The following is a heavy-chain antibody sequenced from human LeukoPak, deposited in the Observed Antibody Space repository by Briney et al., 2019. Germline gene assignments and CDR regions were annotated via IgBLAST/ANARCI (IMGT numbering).Heavy chain of an antibody. D-gene: IGHD3-22*01. CDR2: NSWNSGSI. CDR1: GFTFDDYA. Sequence: PGRSLRLSCAASGFTFDDYAMHWVRQAPGKGLEWVSGNSWNSGSIGYADSVKGRFTISRDNAKNSLYLQMNSLRAEDTALYYCAKDLGPYYDSSGYTDYWGQGTLVTVSS. V-gene: IGHV3-9*01. CDR3: AKDLGPYYDSSGYTDY. J-gene: IGHJ4*02.